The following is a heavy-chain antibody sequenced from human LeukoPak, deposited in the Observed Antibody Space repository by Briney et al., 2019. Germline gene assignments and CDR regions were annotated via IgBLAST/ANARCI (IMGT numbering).Heavy chain of an antibody. Sequence: ASVKVSSKASGYTFTTYGISWVRQATGQGLEWMGWISAYNGNTNYAQKLQGRDTMTTDTSTSTAYMELRSLRSDDTAVYCCARESVGATPRAFDIWGQGTMVTVSS. D-gene: IGHD1-26*01. V-gene: IGHV1-18*01. CDR1: GYTFTTYG. CDR2: ISAYNGNT. CDR3: ARESVGATPRAFDI. J-gene: IGHJ3*02.